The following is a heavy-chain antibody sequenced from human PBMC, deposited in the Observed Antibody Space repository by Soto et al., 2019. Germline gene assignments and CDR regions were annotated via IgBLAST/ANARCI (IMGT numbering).Heavy chain of an antibody. D-gene: IGHD6-13*01. V-gene: IGHV3-23*01. CDR2: ISGSGGST. CDR3: AKRALGPASPRIDSSSWTGVWYYYYMDV. Sequence: GGSLRLSCAASGFTFSSYAMSWVRQAPGKGLEWVSAISGSGGSTYYADSVKGRFTISRDNSKNTLYLKMNSLRAEDTAVYYCAKRALGPASPRIDSSSWTGVWYYYYMDVWGKGTTVTVSS. J-gene: IGHJ6*03. CDR1: GFTFSSYA.